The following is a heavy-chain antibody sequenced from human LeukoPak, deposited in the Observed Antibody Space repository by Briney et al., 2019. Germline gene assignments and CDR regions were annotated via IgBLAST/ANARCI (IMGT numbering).Heavy chain of an antibody. Sequence: GGSLRLSCAASGFTFSGHWMSWVRQAPGKGLGWVANIDQGGSDKYYVDSVKGRFTISRDNANNLLYLQMNSLRGEDTAVYYCTRDRSRAEDDWGQGTLVTVSS. CDR2: IDQGGSDK. V-gene: IGHV3-7*01. J-gene: IGHJ4*02. D-gene: IGHD1-14*01. CDR3: TRDRSRAEDD. CDR1: GFTFSGHW.